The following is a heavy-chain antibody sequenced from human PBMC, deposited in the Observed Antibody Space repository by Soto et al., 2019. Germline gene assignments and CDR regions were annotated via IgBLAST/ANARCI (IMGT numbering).Heavy chain of an antibody. V-gene: IGHV4-59*01. D-gene: IGHD3-10*01. CDR1: GCSIRGYY. J-gene: IGHJ5*02. CDR3: ARDGSGSYFNWFDP. Sequence: PSETLSLTGTISGCSIRGYYWSWIRQPPGKGPEWIGYIYYSGSTNYNPSLKSRVTISLDTSKKQFSLKLSSVTAADTAVHYCARDGSGSYFNWFDPWGQGTLVTVSS. CDR2: IYYSGST.